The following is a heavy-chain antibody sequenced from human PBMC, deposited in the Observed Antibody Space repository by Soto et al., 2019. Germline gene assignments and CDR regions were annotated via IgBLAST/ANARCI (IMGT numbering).Heavy chain of an antibody. J-gene: IGHJ4*02. V-gene: IGHV1-58*02. CDR2: IVVGSGNT. D-gene: IGHD2-2*02. CDR1: GFTFTSSA. Sequence: SVKVSCKASGFTFTSSAMQWVRQARGQRLEWIGWIVVGSGNTNYAQKFQERVTITRDMSTSTAYMELSSLRSEDTAVYYCAGGALGPAAIGYFEYWGQGTRVTVSS. CDR3: AGGALGPAAIGYFEY.